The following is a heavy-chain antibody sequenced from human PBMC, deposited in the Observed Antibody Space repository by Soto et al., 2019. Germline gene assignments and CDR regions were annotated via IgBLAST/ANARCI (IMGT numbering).Heavy chain of an antibody. J-gene: IGHJ4*02. CDR3: ERSLLQGDF. CDR2: INPNDGST. CDR1: GYIFIHYY. V-gene: IGHV1-46*01. Sequence: QVQLVQSGAEVKKRGASVKVSCKASGYIFIHYYIHWVRQAPGQGLEWMAIINPNDGSTNYAQKFQGRVNVTSDTSTSTVTMELNSQGSDDSDVYVCERSLLQGDFWGQGTLVTVSS. D-gene: IGHD2-21*01.